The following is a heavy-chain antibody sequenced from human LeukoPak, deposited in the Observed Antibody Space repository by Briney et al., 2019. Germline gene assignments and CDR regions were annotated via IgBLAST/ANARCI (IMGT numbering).Heavy chain of an antibody. V-gene: IGHV3-53*01. J-gene: IGHJ4*02. D-gene: IGHD6-19*01. CDR1: GFTFSSCG. CDR2: IYSDGNT. CDR3: ARGTIAVADYFDY. Sequence: PGGSLRLSCAASGFTFSSCGMSWVRQAPGKGLEWVSIIYSDGNTFYADSVKGRFTISRDNSKNTLYLQMNSLRAEDTAVYYCARGTIAVADYFDYWGQGTLVTVSS.